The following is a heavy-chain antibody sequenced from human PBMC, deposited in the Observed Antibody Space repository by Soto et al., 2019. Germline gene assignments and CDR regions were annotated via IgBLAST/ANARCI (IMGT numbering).Heavy chain of an antibody. CDR3: ARGRYCSGGRCYFDY. CDR2: IKQDGSEN. V-gene: IGHV3-7*04. Sequence: GSLRLSCAASGFTFSNYWMSWVRQAPGGGLEWVANIKQDGSENSYVDSVKGRFTISRDNAKNSVYLQMNSLRAEDTAVYYCARGRYCSGGRCYFDYWGQGTPVTVSS. J-gene: IGHJ4*02. D-gene: IGHD2-15*01. CDR1: GFTFSNYW.